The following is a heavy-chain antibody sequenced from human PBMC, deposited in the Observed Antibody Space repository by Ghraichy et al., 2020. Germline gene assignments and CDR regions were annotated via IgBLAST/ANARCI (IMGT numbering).Heavy chain of an antibody. CDR1: GGSISSYY. J-gene: IGHJ2*01. V-gene: IGHV4-4*07. Sequence: SETLSLTCTVSGGSISSYYWSWIRQPAGKGLEWIGRIYTSGSTNYNPSLKSRVTMSVDTSKNQFSLKLSSVTAADTAVYYCAREGDYYDSSGYQYWYFDLWGRGTLVTVSS. CDR2: IYTSGST. CDR3: AREGDYYDSSGYQYWYFDL. D-gene: IGHD3-22*01.